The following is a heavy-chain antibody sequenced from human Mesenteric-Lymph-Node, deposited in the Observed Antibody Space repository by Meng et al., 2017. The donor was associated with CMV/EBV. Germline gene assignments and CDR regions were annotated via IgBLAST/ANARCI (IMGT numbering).Heavy chain of an antibody. CDR2: IYYSGST. V-gene: IGHV4-59*01. J-gene: IGHJ4*02. CDR1: GGSISSYY. D-gene: IGHD3-3*01. CDR3: ASHDDFWSGQAMN. Sequence: TVSGGSISSYYWSWLRQPPGKGLEWIGYIYYSGSTNYNPSLKSRVTISVDTSKNQFSLKLSSVTAADTAVYYCASHDDFWSGQAMNWGQGTLVTVSS.